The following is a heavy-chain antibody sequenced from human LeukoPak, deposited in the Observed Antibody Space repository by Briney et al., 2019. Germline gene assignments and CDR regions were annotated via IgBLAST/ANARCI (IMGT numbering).Heavy chain of an antibody. J-gene: IGHJ4*02. CDR2: ISGSGGST. V-gene: IGHV3-23*01. CDR3: AGGSGFRTFFGY. D-gene: IGHD3-10*01. Sequence: GGSLRLSCAASGFTFSSYGMSWVRQAPGKGLEWVSAISGSGGSTYYADSVKGRFTISRDNSKNTLYLQMNSLRAEDTAVYYCAGGSGFRTFFGYWGQGTLVTVSS. CDR1: GFTFSSYG.